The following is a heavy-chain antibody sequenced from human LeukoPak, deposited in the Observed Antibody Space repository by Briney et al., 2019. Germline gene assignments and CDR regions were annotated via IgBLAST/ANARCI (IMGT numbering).Heavy chain of an antibody. CDR2: IYYSGST. J-gene: IGHJ6*03. D-gene: IGHD2-2*01. CDR1: GGSISSGGYY. Sequence: SETLSLTCTVSGGSISSGGYYWSWIRQHPGKGLEWIGYIYYSGSTYYNPSLKSRVTISVDTSKNQFSLKLSSVTAADTAVYYCARDAIVVVPARYYYMDVWGKGTTVTVSS. V-gene: IGHV4-31*03. CDR3: ARDAIVVVPARYYYMDV.